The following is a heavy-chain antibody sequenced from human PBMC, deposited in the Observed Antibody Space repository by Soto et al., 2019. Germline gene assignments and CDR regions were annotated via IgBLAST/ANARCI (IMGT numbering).Heavy chain of an antibody. Sequence: EVQLLESGGGLVQPGGSLRLSCAASGFTFSNYAVTWVRQAPGKGLEWVPTISGSVGSTYYADSVKGRFTISRDNSKNTLYLQMNSLRAEDTAVYYCAKEQGSSWYELDYWGQGTLVTVSS. V-gene: IGHV3-23*01. CDR3: AKEQGSSWYELDY. CDR1: GFTFSNYA. J-gene: IGHJ4*02. D-gene: IGHD6-13*01. CDR2: ISGSVGST.